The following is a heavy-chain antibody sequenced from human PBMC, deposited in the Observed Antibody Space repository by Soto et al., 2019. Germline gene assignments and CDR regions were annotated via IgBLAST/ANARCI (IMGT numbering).Heavy chain of an antibody. CDR2: ISYDGSNK. Sequence: HPGGSLRLSCAASGFTFSSYGMHWVRQAPGKGLEWVAVISYDGSNKYYADSVKGRFTISRDNSKNTLYLQMNSLRAEDTAVYYCAKVQFVQAYYDFWSGYQPPLDYWGQGTLVTVSS. CDR1: GFTFSSYG. D-gene: IGHD3-3*01. CDR3: AKVQFVQAYYDFWSGYQPPLDY. J-gene: IGHJ4*02. V-gene: IGHV3-30*18.